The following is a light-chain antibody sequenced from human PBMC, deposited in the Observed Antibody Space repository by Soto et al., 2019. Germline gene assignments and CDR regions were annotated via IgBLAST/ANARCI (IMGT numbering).Light chain of an antibody. CDR3: QVWDSSSDPKWV. J-gene: IGLJ3*02. Sequence: SYELTQPPSVSVAPGQTARITCEGYNIGSTSVHWYQQKPGQAPVLVVYDDSDRPSGIPERISGSKSGNTAILTISRVEAGDEADYYCQVWDSSSDPKWVFGGGTKLTVL. CDR1: NIGSTS. CDR2: DDS. V-gene: IGLV3-21*02.